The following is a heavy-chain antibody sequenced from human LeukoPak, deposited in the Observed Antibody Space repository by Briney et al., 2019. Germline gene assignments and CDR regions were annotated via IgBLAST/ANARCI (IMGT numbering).Heavy chain of an antibody. Sequence: PGRSLRLSCAASGFIFSGYAMHWVRQAPGKGLVWVSRINSDGSSTSYADSVKGRFTISRDNAKNTLYLQMNSLRAEDTAVYYCARRLVSCSGGSCYLGYFDYWGQGTLVTVSS. CDR3: ARRLVSCSGGSCYLGYFDY. V-gene: IGHV3-74*01. CDR1: GFIFSGYA. D-gene: IGHD2-15*01. J-gene: IGHJ4*02. CDR2: INSDGSST.